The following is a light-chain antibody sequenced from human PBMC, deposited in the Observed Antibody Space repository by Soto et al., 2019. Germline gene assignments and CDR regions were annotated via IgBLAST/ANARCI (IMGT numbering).Light chain of an antibody. V-gene: IGKV3-11*01. Sequence: EIVLTQSPGTLSLSPGERATLSCRASQRVSSYLACYQQKPGQAPRLLIYDASNRATGIPARFSGSGSGTDFTLTISSLEPEDFAVYYCQQRSNWPPWTFGQGTKVDI. CDR3: QQRSNWPPWT. CDR2: DAS. CDR1: QRVSSY. J-gene: IGKJ1*01.